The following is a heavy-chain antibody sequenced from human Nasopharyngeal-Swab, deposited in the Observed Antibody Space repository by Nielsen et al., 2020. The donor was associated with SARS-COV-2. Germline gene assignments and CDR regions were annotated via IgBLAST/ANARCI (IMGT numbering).Heavy chain of an antibody. D-gene: IGHD3-22*01. CDR1: GDTFTSYD. V-gene: IGHV1-8*01. CDR3: IKGGPTYDSGAYYYYDVRYTGDS. J-gene: IGHJ4*02. Sequence: ASVKVSCRASGDTFTSYDVNWVRRATGRGLEWMCWMNPNSGNTGYAQKFQGRVTMTRSTSISTAYMELSSLRSEDTAIYYCIKGGPTYDSGAYYYYDVRYTGDSWGQGTLVTVSS. CDR2: MNPNSGNT.